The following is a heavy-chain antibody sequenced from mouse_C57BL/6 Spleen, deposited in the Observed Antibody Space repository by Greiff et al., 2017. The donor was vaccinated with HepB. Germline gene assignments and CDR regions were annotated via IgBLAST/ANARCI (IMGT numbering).Heavy chain of an antibody. D-gene: IGHD1-1*01. V-gene: IGHV14-2*01. CDR2: IDPEDGET. CDR1: GFNIKDYY. CDR3: ARLYGSSYVGYAMDY. Sequence: VHVKQSGAELVKPGASVKLSCTASGFNIKDYYMHWVKQRTEQGLEWIGRIDPEDGETKYAPKFQGKATITADTSSNTAYLQLSSLTSEDTAVYYCARLYGSSYVGYAMDYWGQGTSVTVSS. J-gene: IGHJ4*01.